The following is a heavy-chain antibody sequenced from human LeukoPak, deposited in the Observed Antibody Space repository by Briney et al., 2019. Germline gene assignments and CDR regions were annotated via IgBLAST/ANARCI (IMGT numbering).Heavy chain of an antibody. CDR1: GGSFSGYY. Sequence: SETLSLTCAVYGGSFSGYYWSWIRQPPGKGLEWIGEINHSGSANYNPSLKSRVTISVDTSKNQFSLKLSSVTAADTAVYYCARVGPYGSGIGGYYYYMDVWGKGTTVTVSS. CDR2: INHSGSA. CDR3: ARVGPYGSGIGGYYYYMDV. V-gene: IGHV4-34*01. D-gene: IGHD3-10*01. J-gene: IGHJ6*03.